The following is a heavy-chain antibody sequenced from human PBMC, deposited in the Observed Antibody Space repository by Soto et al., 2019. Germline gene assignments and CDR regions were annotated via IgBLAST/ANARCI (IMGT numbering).Heavy chain of an antibody. V-gene: IGHV6-1*01. D-gene: IGHD3-3*01. CDR2: TYYRSKWYN. CDR3: ARMRFLEWFSVWDYHGMDV. J-gene: IGHJ6*02. CDR1: GGSVSSNSAA. Sequence: LQALSLSGAISGGSVSSNSAAWNCIRQSPSRGLEWLGRTYYRSKWYNDYAVSVKSRITINPDTSKNQFSLQLNSVTPEDTAVYYCARMRFLEWFSVWDYHGMDVWGQGTTVTVSS.